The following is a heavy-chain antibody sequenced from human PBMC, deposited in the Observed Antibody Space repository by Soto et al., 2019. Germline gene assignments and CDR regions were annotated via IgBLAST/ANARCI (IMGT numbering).Heavy chain of an antibody. D-gene: IGHD3-22*01. CDR3: AKDDGPYYYDSSGYYYHQTYDY. Sequence: GGSLRLSCAASGFTFSSYAMSWVRQAPGKGLEWVSAISGSGGSTYYADSVKGRFTISRDNSKNTLYLQMNSLRAEDTAVYYCAKDDGPYYYDSSGYYYHQTYDYWGQGTLVTVSS. CDR2: ISGSGGST. CDR1: GFTFSSYA. V-gene: IGHV3-23*01. J-gene: IGHJ4*02.